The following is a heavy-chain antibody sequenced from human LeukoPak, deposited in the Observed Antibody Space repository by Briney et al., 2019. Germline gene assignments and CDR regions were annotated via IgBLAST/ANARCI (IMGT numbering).Heavy chain of an antibody. CDR3: ARESDLSNYDRTDY. V-gene: IGHV4-61*02. CDR2: IYTSGST. J-gene: IGHJ4*02. Sequence: SETLSLTCTVSGGSISSGNYYWSWIRQPAGKGLEWIGRIYTSGSTTYNPSLKSRVTISADTTKNQVSLKLSSVTAADTAMYYCARESDLSNYDRTDYWGQGTLVTVSS. CDR1: GGSISSGNYY. D-gene: IGHD4/OR15-4a*01.